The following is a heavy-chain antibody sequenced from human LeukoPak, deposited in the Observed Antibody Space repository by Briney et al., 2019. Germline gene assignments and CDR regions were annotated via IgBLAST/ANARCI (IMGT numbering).Heavy chain of an antibody. CDR2: IWSDGSNK. CDR3: AKDYRVGASQQDY. D-gene: IGHD1-26*01. CDR1: GFTFSNHG. V-gene: IGHV3-33*06. J-gene: IGHJ4*02. Sequence: GGSLRLSCAASGFTFSNHGMHWVRQAPGKGLEWVAIIWSDGSNKYYADSVKGRFTISRDNSRNTLYLQMNSLRAEDTAPYYCAKDYRVGASQQDYWGQGTLVTVSS.